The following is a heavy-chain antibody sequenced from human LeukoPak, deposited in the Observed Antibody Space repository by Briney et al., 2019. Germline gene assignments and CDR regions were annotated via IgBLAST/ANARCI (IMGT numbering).Heavy chain of an antibody. D-gene: IGHD1-14*01. CDR1: GFTFSSYS. CDR3: ARDPVSSDVYNGMDF. V-gene: IGHV3-21*01. CDR2: ISSSSSYI. Sequence: GGSLRPSCAASGFTFSSYSMNWVRQAPGRGLEWVSSISSSSSYIYYADSVKGRFTISRDKAKNSLYLQMNSLRAEDTALYYCARDPVSSDVYNGMDFWGQGTTVTVSS. J-gene: IGHJ6*02.